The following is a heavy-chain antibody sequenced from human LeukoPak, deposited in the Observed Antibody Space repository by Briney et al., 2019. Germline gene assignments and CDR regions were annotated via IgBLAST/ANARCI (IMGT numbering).Heavy chain of an antibody. J-gene: IGHJ4*02. CDR1: GFTFSSYA. Sequence: GGSLRLSCAASGFTFSSYAMSWVRQAPGKGLEWVSAISGSGGSTYYADSVKGRFTISRDNSKNTLYLQMNSLRAEDTAVYYCAKDGDSSGWLRKSFSDYWGQGTLVTVSS. CDR2: ISGSGGST. CDR3: AKDGDSSGWLRKSFSDY. V-gene: IGHV3-23*01. D-gene: IGHD6-19*01.